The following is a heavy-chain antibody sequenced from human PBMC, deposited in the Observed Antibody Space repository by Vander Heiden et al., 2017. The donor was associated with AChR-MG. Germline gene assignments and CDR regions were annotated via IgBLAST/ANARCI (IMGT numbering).Heavy chain of an antibody. CDR3: ARGGVAYAFDI. J-gene: IGHJ3*02. Sequence: EVQLVESGGGLVKPGGSLRPSCAASVFTFSSYSMNWVRQAPGKGLEWVSSISSSSSYIYYADSVKGRFTISRDNAKNSLYLQMNRMRAEDTAVYYCARGGVAYAFDIWGQGTMVTVSS. CDR2: ISSSSSYI. V-gene: IGHV3-21*01. CDR1: VFTFSSYS. D-gene: IGHD1-26*01.